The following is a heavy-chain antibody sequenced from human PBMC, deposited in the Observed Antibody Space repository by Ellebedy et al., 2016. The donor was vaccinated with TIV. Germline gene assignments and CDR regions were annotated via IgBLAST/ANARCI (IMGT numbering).Heavy chain of an antibody. CDR3: AGTRGYGYVY. D-gene: IGHD5-18*01. J-gene: IGHJ4*02. Sequence: MPGGSLRLSCAVHGESFTAYYWTWVRQSPEKGLEWLGEISHSGSGNYNPSLESRLTISVDKSSNQFSLKLSYVTAAYTAVYYCAGTRGYGYVYWGLGTLVTVSS. V-gene: IGHV4-34*01. CDR1: GESFTAYY. CDR2: ISHSGSG.